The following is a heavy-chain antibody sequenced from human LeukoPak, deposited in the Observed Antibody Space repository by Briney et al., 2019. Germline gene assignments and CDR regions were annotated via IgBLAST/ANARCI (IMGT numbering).Heavy chain of an antibody. J-gene: IGHJ5*02. CDR1: GDSISSSY. CDR3: ARHPFATPFDR. CDR2: VFHTGDT. D-gene: IGHD2-15*01. Sequence: SETLSLTCTVSGDSISSSYWSWIRQPPGKGLEWIGYVFHTGDTNPNPSLKSRVTVSLDTSKGQVSLRLTSVTAADTAVYYCARHPFATPFDRWGRGILVTVSS. V-gene: IGHV4-59*08.